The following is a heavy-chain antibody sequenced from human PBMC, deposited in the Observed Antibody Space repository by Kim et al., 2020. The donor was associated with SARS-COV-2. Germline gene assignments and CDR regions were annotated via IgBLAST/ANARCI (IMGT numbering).Heavy chain of an antibody. J-gene: IGHJ4*02. CDR2: ISGSGGST. CDR1: GFTFSSYA. Sequence: GGSLRLSCAASGFTFSSYAMSWVRQAPGKGLEWVSAISGSGGSTYYADSVKGRFTISRDNSKNTLYLQMNSLRAEDTAVYYCAIYPQYYYDSSGYYDYWGQGTLVTVSS. CDR3: AIYPQYYYDSSGYYDY. V-gene: IGHV3-23*01. D-gene: IGHD3-22*01.